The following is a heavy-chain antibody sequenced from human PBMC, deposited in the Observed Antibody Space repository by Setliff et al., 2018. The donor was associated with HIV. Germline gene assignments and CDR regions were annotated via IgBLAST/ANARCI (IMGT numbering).Heavy chain of an antibody. CDR3: AKSFGGNSGWGYYDY. Sequence: GGSLRLSCAASGFIFSTYDMAWVRQAPGKGLEWVSSISGSGDSTYSADSVKGRFTLSRDNPKNTLYLQMNSLRDEDTAIYYCAKSFGGNSGWGYYDYWGQGTLVTVSS. CDR2: ISGSGDST. D-gene: IGHD2-21*02. CDR1: GFIFSTYD. V-gene: IGHV3-23*01. J-gene: IGHJ4*02.